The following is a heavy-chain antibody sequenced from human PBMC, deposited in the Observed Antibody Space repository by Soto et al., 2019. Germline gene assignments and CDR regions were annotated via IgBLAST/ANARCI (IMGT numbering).Heavy chain of an antibody. CDR1: GGTFSSYA. J-gene: IGHJ4*02. V-gene: IGHV1-69*13. Sequence: GASVKVSCKASGGTFSSYAISWVRQAPGQGLEWMGGIIPIFGTANYAQKFQGRVTITADESTSTAYMELSSLRSEDTAVYYCARPRDGYQYYFDYWGQGTLVTVSS. CDR3: ARPRDGYQYYFDY. CDR2: IIPIFGTA. D-gene: IGHD5-12*01.